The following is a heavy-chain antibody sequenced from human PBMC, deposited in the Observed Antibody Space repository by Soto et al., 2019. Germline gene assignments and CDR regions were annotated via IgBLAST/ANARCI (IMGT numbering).Heavy chain of an antibody. V-gene: IGHV3-23*01. D-gene: IGHD3-10*01. Sequence: GGSLRLSCVASGLTFGSRAMTWVRQAPGEGLQWVSTITDTGGDAKYADSVRGRFVISRDNSKKTLYLQMTSLTAEDSAMYYRARGSTDSYPGSRIFDFWGRGTLVTVSS. J-gene: IGHJ4*02. CDR3: ARGSTDSYPGSRIFDF. CDR2: ITDTGGDA. CDR1: GLTFGSRA.